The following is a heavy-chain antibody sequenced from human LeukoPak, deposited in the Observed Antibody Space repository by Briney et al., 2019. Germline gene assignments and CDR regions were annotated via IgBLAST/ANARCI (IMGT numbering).Heavy chain of an antibody. CDR3: ARDSYGDRNWFDP. D-gene: IGHD4-17*01. V-gene: IGHV4-4*07. J-gene: IGHJ5*02. Sequence: SETLSLTCAVYGGSFSGYYWSWIRQPAGKGLEWIGRIYTSGSTNYNPSLKSRVTMSVDTSKNQFSLKLSSVTAADTAVYYCARDSYGDRNWFDPWGQGTLVTVSS. CDR2: IYTSGST. CDR1: GGSFSGYY.